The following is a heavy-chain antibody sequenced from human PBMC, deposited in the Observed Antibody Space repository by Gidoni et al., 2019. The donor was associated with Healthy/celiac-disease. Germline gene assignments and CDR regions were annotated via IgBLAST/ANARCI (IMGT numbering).Heavy chain of an antibody. Sequence: VSGISWNSGSIGYADSVKGRFTISRDNAKNSLYLQMNSLRAEDTALYYCAKGALGYYDSSGYYYSGRDDAFDIWGQGTMVTVSS. J-gene: IGHJ3*02. CDR3: AKGALGYYDSSGYYYSGRDDAFDI. V-gene: IGHV3-9*01. D-gene: IGHD3-22*01. CDR2: ISWNSGSI.